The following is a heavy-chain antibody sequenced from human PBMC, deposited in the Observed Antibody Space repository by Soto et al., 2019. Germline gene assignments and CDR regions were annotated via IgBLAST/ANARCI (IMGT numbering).Heavy chain of an antibody. CDR2: ISSSGSTI. J-gene: IGHJ4*02. D-gene: IGHD2-21*02. V-gene: IGHV3-48*03. CDR1: GFTFSSYE. Sequence: GGSLRLSCSASGFTFSSYEMNWVRQAPGKGLEWVSYISSSGSTIYYADSVKDRFTISRNNAKNSLYLQMNSLRAEDTALYYCTREGPGDCGYWGQGTLVTVSS. CDR3: TREGPGDCGY.